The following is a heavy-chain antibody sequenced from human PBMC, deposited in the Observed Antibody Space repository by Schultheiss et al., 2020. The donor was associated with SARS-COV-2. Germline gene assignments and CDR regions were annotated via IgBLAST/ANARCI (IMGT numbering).Heavy chain of an antibody. V-gene: IGHV4-59*08. Sequence: SQTLSLTCTVSGGSISSYYWSWIRQPPGKGLEWIGYIYYSGSTNYNPSLKSRVTISVDTSKNQFSLKLSSVTAADTAVYYCARTYCGSPNCPLDYWGQGTLVTVSS. J-gene: IGHJ4*02. D-gene: IGHD2-2*01. CDR3: ARTYCGSPNCPLDY. CDR2: IYYSGST. CDR1: GGSISSYY.